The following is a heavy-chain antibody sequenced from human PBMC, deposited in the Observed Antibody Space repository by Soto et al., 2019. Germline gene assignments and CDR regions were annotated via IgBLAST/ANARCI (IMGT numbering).Heavy chain of an antibody. CDR1: GGSISSGGYS. CDR2: IYHSGST. D-gene: IGHD3-10*01. V-gene: IGHV4-30-2*01. CDR3: ARDRGDYLYYYYGMDV. Sequence: SETLSLTCAVSGGSISSGGYSWSWIRQPPGEGLEWIGYIYHSGSTYYNPSLKSRVTISVDTSKNQFSLKLSSVTAADTAVYYCARDRGDYLYYYYGMDVWGQGTTVTVSS. J-gene: IGHJ6*02.